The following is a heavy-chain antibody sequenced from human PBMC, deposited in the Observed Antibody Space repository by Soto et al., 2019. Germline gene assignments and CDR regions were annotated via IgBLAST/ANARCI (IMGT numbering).Heavy chain of an antibody. CDR3: ATADPLLRFLEWLSGAYFDY. Sequence: ASVKVSCKVSGYTLTELSMHWVRQAPGKGLEWMGGFDTEDGETIYAQKNQGRVTITEDTSTYTAYMELSSLISEDTAVYYCATADPLLRFLEWLSGAYFDYWG. V-gene: IGHV1-24*01. D-gene: IGHD3-3*01. J-gene: IGHJ4*01. CDR2: FDTEDGET. CDR1: GYTLTELS.